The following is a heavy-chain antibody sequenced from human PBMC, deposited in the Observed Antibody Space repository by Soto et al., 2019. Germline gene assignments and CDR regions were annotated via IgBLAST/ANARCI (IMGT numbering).Heavy chain of an antibody. Sequence: GGSLRLSCAASGFTFSSYSMNWVRQAPGKGLEWVSSISSSSSYIYYADSVKGRFTISRDNAKNSLYLQMNSLRAEDTAVYYCARYSRDGYNYVGYWGQGTLVTVSS. CDR3: ARYSRDGYNYVGY. V-gene: IGHV3-21*01. J-gene: IGHJ4*02. CDR1: GFTFSSYS. CDR2: ISSSSSYI. D-gene: IGHD1-26*01.